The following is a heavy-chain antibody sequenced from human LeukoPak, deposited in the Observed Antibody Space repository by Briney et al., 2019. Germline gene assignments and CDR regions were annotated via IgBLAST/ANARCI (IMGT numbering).Heavy chain of an antibody. J-gene: IGHJ3*02. CDR1: GFTFDDYA. CDR2: ISWNSGSI. Sequence: PGGSLRLSCAASGFTFDDYAMHWVRQAPGKGLEWVSGISWNSGSIGYADSVKGRFTISRDNAKNSLYLQMNSLRAEDTALYYCAKGCSGGSCYSWLHAFDIWGQGTMVTVSS. D-gene: IGHD2-15*01. V-gene: IGHV3-9*01. CDR3: AKGCSGGSCYSWLHAFDI.